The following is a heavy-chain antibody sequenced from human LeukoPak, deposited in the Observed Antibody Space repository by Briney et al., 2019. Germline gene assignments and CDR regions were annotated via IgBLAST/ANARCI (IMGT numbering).Heavy chain of an antibody. CDR1: GFTFTSYA. D-gene: IGHD1-7*01. Sequence: PGGSLRLSCTASGFTFTSYAMTWVRQAPGKGLEWVSTISGGGYSTYYADSVKGRFTISRDNSKNTLYLQMNSLGAEDTAVYYCAKSGRNYLLYYFDFWGQGTLVTVSS. CDR2: ISGGGYST. J-gene: IGHJ4*02. V-gene: IGHV3-23*01. CDR3: AKSGRNYLLYYFDF.